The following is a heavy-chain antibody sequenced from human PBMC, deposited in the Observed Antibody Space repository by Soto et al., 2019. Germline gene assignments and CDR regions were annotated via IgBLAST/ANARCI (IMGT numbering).Heavy chain of an antibody. Sequence: LGESLKISCKGSGYSFPTYWIGWVRQMPGKGLEWMGIIYPGDSDTRYSPYFQGQVTISADKSISNAYLQWSSLKASDTAMYYCARRYYDILTGYSFDYWGQGTLVTVSS. CDR2: IYPGDSDT. CDR1: GYSFPTYW. CDR3: ARRYYDILTGYSFDY. V-gene: IGHV5-51*01. J-gene: IGHJ4*02. D-gene: IGHD3-9*01.